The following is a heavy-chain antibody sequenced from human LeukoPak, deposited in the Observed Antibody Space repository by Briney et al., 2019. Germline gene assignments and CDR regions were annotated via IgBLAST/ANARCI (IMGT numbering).Heavy chain of an antibody. D-gene: IGHD1/OR15-1a*01. J-gene: IGHJ4*02. CDR3: ATSKQGSRYYFDY. CDR2: IYPGDPDT. CDR1: GYSFTTYW. V-gene: IGHV5-51*01. Sequence: GESLKISCKGSGYSFTTYWIAWVRQMPGKGLEWMGIIYPGDPDTRYSPSFQGQVTISADKSISTAYLQWSSLKASDTAMYYCATSKQGSRYYFDYWGQGTLVTVSS.